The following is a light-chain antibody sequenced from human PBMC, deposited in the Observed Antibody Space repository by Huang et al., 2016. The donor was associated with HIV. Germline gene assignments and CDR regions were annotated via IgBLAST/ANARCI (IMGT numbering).Light chain of an antibody. CDR3: QQSFSVPRT. J-gene: IGKJ1*01. V-gene: IGKV1-39*01. Sequence: DIQMTQSPPSLAASVGDRVTFTCRADQYITKSLNWYQQKPGKPPKLLIYTVSTLESGVPSRFSGSGSGSRFSLNMGNLQPEDFATYYCQQSFSVPRTFG. CDR1: QYITKS. CDR2: TVS.